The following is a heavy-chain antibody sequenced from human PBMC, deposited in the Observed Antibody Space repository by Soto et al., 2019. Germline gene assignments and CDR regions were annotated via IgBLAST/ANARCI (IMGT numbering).Heavy chain of an antibody. Sequence: SQTLSLTCAISGDSVSSNSAAWNWIRQSPSRGLEWLGRTYYRSKWYNDYAVSVKSRITINPDTSKNQFSLQLNSVTPEDTAVYYGARDSWSFLGYCSGGSCYRPINHDAFDIWGKGTRVPVPS. V-gene: IGHV6-1*01. CDR2: TYYRSKWYN. D-gene: IGHD2-15*01. CDR3: ARDSWSFLGYCSGGSCYRPINHDAFDI. J-gene: IGHJ3*02. CDR1: GDSVSSNSAA.